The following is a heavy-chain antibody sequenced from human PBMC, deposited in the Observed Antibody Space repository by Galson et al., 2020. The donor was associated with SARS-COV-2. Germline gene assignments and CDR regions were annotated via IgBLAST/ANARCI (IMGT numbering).Heavy chain of an antibody. D-gene: IGHD3-10*01. Sequence: TGGSLRLSCAASGFTFSSYAMSWVRQAPGKGLEWVSAISGSGGSTYYADSVKGRVTISRDNSKNTLYLQINSLRAEDTAVDCCAKVPSGAGSYYIKGHFDYWCQGPLVTVSS. J-gene: IGHJ4*02. CDR1: GFTFSSYA. CDR3: AKVPSGAGSYYIKGHFDY. V-gene: IGHV3-23*01. CDR2: ISGSGGST.